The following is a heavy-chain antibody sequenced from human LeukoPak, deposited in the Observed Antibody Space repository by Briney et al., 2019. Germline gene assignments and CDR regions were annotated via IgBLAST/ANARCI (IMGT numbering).Heavy chain of an antibody. V-gene: IGHV4-39*01. J-gene: IGHJ5*02. CDR2: IHYSRIT. D-gene: IGHD4-17*01. Sequence: SDTLSLTCTVSGGTISSSSYYWGWIRQPPGKGLEWIVSIHYSRITYYNPSLKSRVTISVDTSKNQFSLKLTSVIAADTAVSYCAKHQGDYDQRRFGPWGQGTLVTVSS. CDR3: AKHQGDYDQRRFGP. CDR1: GGTISSSSYY.